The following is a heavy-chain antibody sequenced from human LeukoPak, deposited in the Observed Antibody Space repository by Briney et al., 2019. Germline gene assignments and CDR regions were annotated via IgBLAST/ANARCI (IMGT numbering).Heavy chain of an antibody. D-gene: IGHD3-10*01. CDR3: ASYISGNFDY. J-gene: IGHJ4*02. V-gene: IGHV4-59*01. CDR1: GGSISSYY. Sequence: PSETLSLTCTVSGGSISSYYWSWIRQPPGKGLEWIGYIYYSGSTNYNPSLKSRVTISVDTSKNQFSLKLSSVTAADTAVYYCASYISGNFDYWGQGTLVTVSS. CDR2: IYYSGST.